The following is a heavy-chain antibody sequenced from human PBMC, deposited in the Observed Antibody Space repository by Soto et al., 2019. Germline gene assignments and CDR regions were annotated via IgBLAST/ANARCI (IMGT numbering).Heavy chain of an antibody. D-gene: IGHD3-3*01. CDR1: GGSSSSGDYY. CDR2: IYYSGST. Sequence: TVSLTSTVPGGSSSSGDYYWSWIRQPPGKGLEWIGYIYYSGSTYYNPSLKNRVTISVDTSKNQFSLKLSSVTAADTAVYYCARDNILGILYGGMDVWGPGTTVTVS. J-gene: IGHJ6*02. CDR3: ARDNILGILYGGMDV. V-gene: IGHV4-30-4*01.